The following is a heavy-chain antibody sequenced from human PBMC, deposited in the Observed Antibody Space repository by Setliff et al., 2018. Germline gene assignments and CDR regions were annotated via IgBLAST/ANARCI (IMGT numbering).Heavy chain of an antibody. J-gene: IGHJ4*02. CDR3: ARGSGRGYSYGLFDY. V-gene: IGHV4-59*02. CDR1: GGSVSTYY. CDR2: IFYSGYT. D-gene: IGHD5-18*01. Sequence: SETLSLTCTVSGGSVSTYYWSWIRQPPGKGLEWIGFIFYSGYTHYNPSLKSRVTMSVDVSRDQFSLELSSVTAADTAVYFCARGSGRGYSYGLFDYWGQGPLVTVSS.